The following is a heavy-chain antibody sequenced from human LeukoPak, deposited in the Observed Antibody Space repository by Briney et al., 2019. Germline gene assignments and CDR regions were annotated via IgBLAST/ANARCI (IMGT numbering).Heavy chain of an antibody. CDR3: ARGGPFPSSSSSREYYLDY. V-gene: IGHV1-18*01. CDR1: GYDFINYG. D-gene: IGHD6-6*01. Sequence: ASVKVSCKASGYDFINYGISWVRQAPGQGLEWMGWRSIYNGNTDYKLQGRVTMTADTSTSTAYMELRSLRSDDTAVYYCARGGPFPSSSSSREYYLDYWGQGTLVTVSS. CDR2: RSIYNGNT. J-gene: IGHJ4*02.